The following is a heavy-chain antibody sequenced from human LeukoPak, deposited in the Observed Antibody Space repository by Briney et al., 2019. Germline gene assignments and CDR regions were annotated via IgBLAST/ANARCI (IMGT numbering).Heavy chain of an antibody. V-gene: IGHV1-69*06. CDR2: IIPIFGTA. CDR3: ARVEVVAAPYYYYYMDV. D-gene: IGHD2-15*01. Sequence: GASVKVSCKASGGTFSSYAISWVRQAPGQGLEGMGGIIPIFGTANYAQKFQGRVTITADKSTSTAYMELSSMRSEDTAVYYCARVEVVAAPYYYYYMDVWGKGPTVTVSS. CDR1: GGTFSSYA. J-gene: IGHJ6*03.